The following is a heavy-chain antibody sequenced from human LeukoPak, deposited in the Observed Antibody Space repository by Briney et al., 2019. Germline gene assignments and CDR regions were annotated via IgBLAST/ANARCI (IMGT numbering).Heavy chain of an antibody. CDR1: GYTFTGYY. CDR2: INPSGGGT. Sequence: GASVKVSCKASGYTFTGYYMHWVRQAPGQGLEWMGIINPSGGGTSYAQKFQGRVTMTRDTSTSTVYMELSSLRSEDTALYYCARVGYCSSTSCPFDYWGQGTLVTVSS. D-gene: IGHD2-2*01. CDR3: ARVGYCSSTSCPFDY. J-gene: IGHJ4*02. V-gene: IGHV1-46*01.